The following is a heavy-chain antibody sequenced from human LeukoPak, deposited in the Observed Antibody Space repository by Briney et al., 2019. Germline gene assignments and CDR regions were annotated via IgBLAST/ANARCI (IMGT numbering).Heavy chain of an antibody. V-gene: IGHV3-30*02. CDR1: GFTFSSYG. CDR2: IRYDGSNK. J-gene: IGHJ4*02. Sequence: GGSLRLSCAASGFTFSSYGMHWVRQAPGKGLEWVAFIRYDGSNKYYADSVKGRFTISRDNSKNTLYLQMNSLRAEGTAVYYCAKDTWDEPNFFDYWGQGTLVTVSS. CDR3: AKDTWDEPNFFDY. D-gene: IGHD1-26*01.